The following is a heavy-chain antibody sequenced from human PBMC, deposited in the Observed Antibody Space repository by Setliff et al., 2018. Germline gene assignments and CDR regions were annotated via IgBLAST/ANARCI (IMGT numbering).Heavy chain of an antibody. D-gene: IGHD2-2*01. J-gene: IGHJ6*04. CDR2: INAGGYNT. V-gene: IGHV3-23*01. CDR3: ARELTIVVPPALALDV. Sequence: PGGSLRLSCAASGFGFSSYAMNWVRQAPGKGLQWVSNINAGGYNTYYADSVKGRFTISRDNSKNTVYLQMNSLRAEDTAVYYCARELTIVVPPALALDVWGKGTTVTSPQ. CDR1: GFGFSSYA.